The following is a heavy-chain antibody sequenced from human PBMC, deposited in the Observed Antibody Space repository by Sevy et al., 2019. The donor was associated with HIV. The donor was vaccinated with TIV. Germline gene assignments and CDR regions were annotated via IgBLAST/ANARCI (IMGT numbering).Heavy chain of an antibody. Sequence: GRSLRLSCAASGFTFSSYAMSWVRQAPGKGLEWVSAISGSGGSTYYADSVKGRFTISRDNSKNTVYLQMNSLGAEDTGVYYCAKNRPLYYYDNSGEDYWGQGTLVTVSS. CDR2: ISGSGGST. CDR1: GFTFSSYA. J-gene: IGHJ4*02. D-gene: IGHD3-22*01. CDR3: AKNRPLYYYDNSGEDY. V-gene: IGHV3-23*01.